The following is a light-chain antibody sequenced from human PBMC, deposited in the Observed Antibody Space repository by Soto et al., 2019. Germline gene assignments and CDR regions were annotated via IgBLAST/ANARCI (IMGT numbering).Light chain of an antibody. CDR3: SSYAGSNNPLYV. CDR1: SSDVGGYNY. J-gene: IGLJ1*01. V-gene: IGLV2-8*01. Sequence: HSALTQPPSASGSPGQSVTISCTGTSSDVGGYNYVSWYQQHPGKAPKLMIYEVSKRPSGVPDRFSGSKSGNTASLTVSGLQAEDEADYYCSSYAGSNNPLYVFGTGTKVTVL. CDR2: EVS.